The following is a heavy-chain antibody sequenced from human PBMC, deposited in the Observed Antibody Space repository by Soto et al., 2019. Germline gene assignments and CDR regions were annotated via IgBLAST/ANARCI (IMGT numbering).Heavy chain of an antibody. CDR3: ARDPSNTSANNLYLDY. Sequence: QVHLVQSGGEVKKPGASVRVSCKASGYTFSRHGISWVRQAPGQGLEWMGWISGYNGDTKYAYKFQDRVTMATDKSTSTAFMELRSLTSDDTAVYYCARDPSNTSANNLYLDYWGQGTLVTVSS. D-gene: IGHD3-16*01. J-gene: IGHJ4*02. V-gene: IGHV1-18*01. CDR2: ISGYNGDT. CDR1: GYTFSRHG.